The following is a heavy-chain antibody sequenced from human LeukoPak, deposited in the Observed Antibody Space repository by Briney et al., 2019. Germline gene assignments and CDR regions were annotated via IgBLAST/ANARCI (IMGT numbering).Heavy chain of an antibody. V-gene: IGHV3-21*01. CDR2: ISSSSSYI. CDR1: GFTVSSYS. D-gene: IGHD3-10*01. CDR3: ARDRGVTGLDY. J-gene: IGHJ4*02. Sequence: GGSLRLSCAASGFTVSSYSMNWVRQAPGKGLEWVSSISSSSSYIYYADSVKGRFTISRDNAKNSLYLQMNSLRAEDTAVYYCARDRGVTGLDYWGQGTLVTVSS.